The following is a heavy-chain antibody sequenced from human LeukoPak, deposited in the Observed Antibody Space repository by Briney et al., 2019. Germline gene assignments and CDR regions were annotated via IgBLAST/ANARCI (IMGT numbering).Heavy chain of an antibody. CDR1: GFTFSSYG. Sequence: GGSLRLSCAASGFTFSSYGMHWDRQAPGKGLEWVAVISYDGSNKYYADSVKGRFTISRDNSKNTLYLQMNSLRAEDTAVYYCARDQKAVAGCFDYWGQGTLVTVSS. CDR3: ARDQKAVAGCFDY. D-gene: IGHD6-19*01. V-gene: IGHV3-30*03. J-gene: IGHJ4*02. CDR2: ISYDGSNK.